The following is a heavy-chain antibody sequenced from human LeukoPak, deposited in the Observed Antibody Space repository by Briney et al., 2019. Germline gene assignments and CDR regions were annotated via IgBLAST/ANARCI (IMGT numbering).Heavy chain of an antibody. CDR1: GFTVSSNY. V-gene: IGHV3-23*01. CDR2: ISGSGGST. D-gene: IGHD1-26*01. J-gene: IGHJ6*03. CDR3: AKTGATYYYYMDV. Sequence: GGSLRLSCAASGFTVSSNYMSWVRQAPGKGLEWVSAISGSGGSTYYADSVKGRFTISRDNSKNTLYLQMNSLRAEDTAVYYCAKTGATYYYYMDVWGKGTTVTVSS.